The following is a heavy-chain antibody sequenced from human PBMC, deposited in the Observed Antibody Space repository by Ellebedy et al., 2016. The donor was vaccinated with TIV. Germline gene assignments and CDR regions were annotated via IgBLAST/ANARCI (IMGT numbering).Heavy chain of an antibody. J-gene: IGHJ4*02. D-gene: IGHD3-10*01. CDR2: ISSSGDST. CDR1: GFTFNTYA. Sequence: GESLKISXAASGFTFNTYAMTWVRQAPGKGLEWVSFISSSGDSTYYADSVKGRFTISRDNSKNTLYLQMNSLRAEDTAVYYCAKDRRVRGVITHIDYWGQGTLVTVSS. CDR3: AKDRRVRGVITHIDY. V-gene: IGHV3-23*01.